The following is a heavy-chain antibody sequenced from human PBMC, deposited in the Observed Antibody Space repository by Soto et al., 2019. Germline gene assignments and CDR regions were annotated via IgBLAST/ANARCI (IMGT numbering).Heavy chain of an antibody. CDR2: IYYSGST. CDR3: ARDHPGSSWFDY. D-gene: IGHD6-13*01. V-gene: IGHV4-59*01. CDR1: RGSISSYY. Sequence: SETLSLTYTVSRGSISSYYWSWIRQPPGKGLEWIGYIYYSGSTSYNPSLKSRVTILVDTSKNQFSLKLSSVTAADTAVYYCARDHPGSSWFDYWGQGTLVTVSS. J-gene: IGHJ4*02.